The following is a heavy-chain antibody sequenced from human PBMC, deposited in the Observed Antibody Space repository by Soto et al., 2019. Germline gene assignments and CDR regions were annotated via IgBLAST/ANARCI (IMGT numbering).Heavy chain of an antibody. CDR3: ARARDYVWGSSRMDV. CDR2: ISSSGSTI. Sequence: LRLSCAASGFTFSDYYMSWIRQAPGKGLEWVSYISSSGSTIYYADSVKGRFTISRDNAKNSLYLQMNSLRAEDTAVYYCARARDYVWGSSRMDVWGQGTTVTVSS. CDR1: GFTFSDYY. V-gene: IGHV3-11*01. D-gene: IGHD3-16*01. J-gene: IGHJ6*02.